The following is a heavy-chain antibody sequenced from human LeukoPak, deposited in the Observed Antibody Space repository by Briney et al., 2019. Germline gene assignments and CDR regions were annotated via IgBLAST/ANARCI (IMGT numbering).Heavy chain of an antibody. Sequence: SETLSLTCAVSGGSISSGGYSWSWIRQPPGKGLEWIGYIYYSGSTYYNPSLKSRVTISVDTSKNQFSLKLSSVTAADTAVYYCARGRGKRDYWGQGTLVTVSS. CDR1: GGSISSGGYS. D-gene: IGHD1-1*01. V-gene: IGHV4-30-4*07. CDR3: ARGRGKRDY. CDR2: IYYSGST. J-gene: IGHJ4*02.